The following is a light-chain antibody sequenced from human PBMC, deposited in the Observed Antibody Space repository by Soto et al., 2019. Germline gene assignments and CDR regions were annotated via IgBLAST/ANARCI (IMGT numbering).Light chain of an antibody. Sequence: QSVLTQPPSVSGAPGQRVTISCTGSSSNIGAGYHVHWYQQLPGTAPKLLIYGNSNRPSGVPDRFSGSKSGTSASLAITGRQAEDEADYYCQSYDSSLSGVVFGGGTKLTVL. V-gene: IGLV1-40*01. CDR2: GNS. CDR1: SSNIGAGYH. J-gene: IGLJ2*01. CDR3: QSYDSSLSGVV.